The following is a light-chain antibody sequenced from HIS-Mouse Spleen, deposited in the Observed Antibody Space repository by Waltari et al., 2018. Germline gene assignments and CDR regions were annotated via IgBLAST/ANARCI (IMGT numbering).Light chain of an antibody. J-gene: IGLJ3*02. CDR2: EGS. Sequence: QSALTQSAFASGSPGHSITISGTGTSSDVGSSNLVSWYQQHPGKAPKLMIYEGSKRPSGVSNRFSGSKSGNTASLTISGLQAEDEADYYCCSYAGSSTLVFGGGTKLTVL. CDR3: CSYAGSSTLV. V-gene: IGLV2-23*01. CDR1: SSDVGSSNL.